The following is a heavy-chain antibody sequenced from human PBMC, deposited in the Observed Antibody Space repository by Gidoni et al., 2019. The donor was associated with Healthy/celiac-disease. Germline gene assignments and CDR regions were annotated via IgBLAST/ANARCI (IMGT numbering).Heavy chain of an antibody. CDR2: INHSGST. V-gene: IGHV4-34*01. Sequence: QVQLQQWGAGLLKPSETLSLTCAVYGGSFSGSYWSWIRQPPGKGLEWIGEINHSGSTNYNPSLKSRVTISVDTSKNQFSLKLSSVTAADTAVYYCARGIHVVVAATSNWFDPWGQGTLVTVSS. CDR1: GGSFSGSY. D-gene: IGHD2-15*01. J-gene: IGHJ5*02. CDR3: ARGIHVVVAATSNWFDP.